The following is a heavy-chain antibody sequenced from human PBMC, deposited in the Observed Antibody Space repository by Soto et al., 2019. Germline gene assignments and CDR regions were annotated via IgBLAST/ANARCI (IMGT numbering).Heavy chain of an antibody. CDR3: AKDHDYGSGSYGAFDI. Sequence: EVQLLESGGGLVQPGGSLRLSCAASGFTFSSYAMSWVRQAPGKGLEWVSAISGSGGSTYYADSAKGRFTVSRDNSKNTLYLQMNSLRAEDTAVYYCAKDHDYGSGSYGAFDIWGQGTMVTVSS. CDR2: ISGSGGST. J-gene: IGHJ3*02. CDR1: GFTFSSYA. V-gene: IGHV3-23*01. D-gene: IGHD3-10*01.